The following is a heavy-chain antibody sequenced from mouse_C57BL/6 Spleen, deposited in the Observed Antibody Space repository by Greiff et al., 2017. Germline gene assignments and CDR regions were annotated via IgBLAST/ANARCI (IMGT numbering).Heavy chain of an antibody. V-gene: IGHV5-6*01. D-gene: IGHD2-4*01. CDR2: ISPGGSYT. CDR3: AGHRGIYYDYGSLDSMDY. J-gene: IGHJ4*01. CDR1: GFTFTSYC. Sequence: EVQLQESGGDLVKPGGSLKLSCAASGFTFTSYCMSWVRQTPDKRLEWVATISPGGSYTYYPHSVKGRSTITSDNATNTPYLQLSSLTSEDSATYYCAGHRGIYYDYGSLDSMDYWGQGTSVTVSS.